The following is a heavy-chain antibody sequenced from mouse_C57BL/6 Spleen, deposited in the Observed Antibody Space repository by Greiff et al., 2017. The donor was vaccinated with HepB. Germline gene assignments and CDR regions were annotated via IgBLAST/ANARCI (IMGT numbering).Heavy chain of an antibody. CDR1: GFTFTDYY. J-gene: IGHJ3*01. V-gene: IGHV7-3*01. CDR2: IRNKANGYTT. CDR3: ARSPQHGGFAY. Sequence: EVKLVESGGGLVQPGGSLSLSCAASGFTFTDYYMSWVRQPPGKALEWLGFIRNKANGYTTEYSASVKGRFTISRDNSQSILYLQMNALRAEDSATYYCARSPQHGGFAYWGQGTLVTVSA.